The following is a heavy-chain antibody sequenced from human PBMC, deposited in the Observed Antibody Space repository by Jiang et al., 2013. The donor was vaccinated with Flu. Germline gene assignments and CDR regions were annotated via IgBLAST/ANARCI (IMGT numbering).Heavy chain of an antibody. V-gene: IGHV2-5*02. CDR2: IYWDDDK. J-gene: IGHJ4*02. Sequence: IYWDDDKRYSPSLKSRLTITKDTSKNQVVLTMTNMDPVDTATYYCAHRRNGVCQYWGQGTLVTVSS. D-gene: IGHD2-8*01. CDR3: AHRRNGVCQY.